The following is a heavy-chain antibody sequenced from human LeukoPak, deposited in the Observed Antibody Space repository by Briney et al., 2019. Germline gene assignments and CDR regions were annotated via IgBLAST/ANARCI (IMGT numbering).Heavy chain of an antibody. CDR1: GFTFSSYA. V-gene: IGHV3-23*01. J-gene: IGHJ4*02. Sequence: GGSLRLSCAASGFTFSSYAMSWVRQAPGKGLKWVSAISGSGGSTYYADSVKGRFTISRDNSKNTLYLQMNSLRAEDTAVYYCARDDGFWSGYYWGQGTLVTVSS. CDR3: ARDDGFWSGYY. D-gene: IGHD3-3*01. CDR2: ISGSGGST.